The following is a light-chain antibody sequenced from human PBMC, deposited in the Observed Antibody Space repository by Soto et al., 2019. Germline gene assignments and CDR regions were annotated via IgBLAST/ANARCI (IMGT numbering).Light chain of an antibody. J-gene: IGKJ3*01. CDR3: QQYGSSPFT. V-gene: IGKV3-20*01. CDR2: GAS. Sequence: VMPQSPASLPVSPGERATLSCRASQSVSSTYLAWYQQKPGQAPRLLIYGASSRATGIPDRVSGSGSGTDFTLTISRLEPEDFAVYYCQQYGSSPFTFGPGTKVDIK. CDR1: QSVSSTY.